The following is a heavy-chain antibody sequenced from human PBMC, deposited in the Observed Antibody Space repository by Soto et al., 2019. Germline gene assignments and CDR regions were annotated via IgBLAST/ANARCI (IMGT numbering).Heavy chain of an antibody. D-gene: IGHD2-2*02. Sequence: QVQLVQSGAEMKKPGASVKVSCKASGYTFSTYGITWVRQAPGQGLDWMGWINPFKGDTNSAARFQDRVTMTTDTSTRTAYMELRSLRSDDTAVYYCARVKVPAAILGAFDLWGQGTLVHVSS. J-gene: IGHJ3*01. CDR2: INPFKGDT. CDR1: GYTFSTYG. CDR3: ARVKVPAAILGAFDL. V-gene: IGHV1-18*01.